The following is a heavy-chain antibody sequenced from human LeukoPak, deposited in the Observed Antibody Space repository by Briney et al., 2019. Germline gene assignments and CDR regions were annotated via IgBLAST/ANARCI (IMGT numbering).Heavy chain of an antibody. J-gene: IGHJ4*02. D-gene: IGHD4/OR15-4a*01. CDR3: ARLDVTRGLNYFDY. CDR2: INYSGNT. Sequence: PSETLSLTCTVSGGPISSSTYYWCWNRQPPGKGLEWIGSINYSGNTYYNPSLKSRLTISVDTSKNQFSLKLSSVTAADTAVYYCARLDVTRGLNYFDYWGQGTLVTVSS. CDR1: GGPISSSTYY. V-gene: IGHV4-39*07.